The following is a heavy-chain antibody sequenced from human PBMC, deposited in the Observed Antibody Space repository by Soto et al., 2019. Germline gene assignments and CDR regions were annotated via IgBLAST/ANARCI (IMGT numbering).Heavy chain of an antibody. V-gene: IGHV1-8*01. CDR3: ARARGEHFDWLQSLDD. D-gene: IGHD3-9*01. J-gene: IGHJ4*02. CDR2: MNPNSGNT. CDR1: GYTFTRYD. Sequence: GASVKVSCKASGYTFTRYDINWVRQATGQGLEWMGWMNPNSGNTGYAQKFQGRVTMTRNTSISTAYMELSSLRSEDTAVYYCARARGEHFDWLQSLDDWGQGTLVTVSS.